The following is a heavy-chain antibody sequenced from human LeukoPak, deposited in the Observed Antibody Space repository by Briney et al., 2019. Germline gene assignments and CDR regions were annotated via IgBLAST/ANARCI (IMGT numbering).Heavy chain of an antibody. CDR3: ARFRGQWPAFYYYYGMDV. J-gene: IGHJ6*02. CDR1: GYTFTSYA. D-gene: IGHD6-19*01. CDR2: INAGNGNT. V-gene: IGHV1-3*01. Sequence: ASVKVSCKASGYTFTSYAMHWVRQAPGQRLEWMGWINAGNGNTKYSQKFQGRVTITRDTSASTAYMELSSLRSEDTAVYYCARFRGQWPAFYYYYGMDVWGQGTTVTVSS.